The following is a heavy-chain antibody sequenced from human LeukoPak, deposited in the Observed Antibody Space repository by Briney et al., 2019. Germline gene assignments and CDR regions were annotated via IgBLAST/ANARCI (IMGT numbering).Heavy chain of an antibody. V-gene: IGHV3-30*03. CDR1: GFTFSTSG. D-gene: IGHD3-16*01. CDR3: ASWDPQLGDAFDI. J-gene: IGHJ3*02. CDR2: ISYDGSYK. Sequence: GGTLRLSCAASGFTFSTSGMHCVRQSPGTGLEGMALISYDGSYKDFAESAQGRFTISRHNSKHRLYLQMNSVRREDRAVYYCASWDPQLGDAFDIANQGTMVTVSS.